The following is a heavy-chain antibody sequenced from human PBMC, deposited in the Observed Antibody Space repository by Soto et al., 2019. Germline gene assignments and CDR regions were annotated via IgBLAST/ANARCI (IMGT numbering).Heavy chain of an antibody. J-gene: IGHJ5*02. Sequence: SETLSLTCTVSGGSTSSYYWSWIRQPPGKGLEWIGYIYYSGSTNYNPSLKSRVTISVDTSKNQFSLKLSSVTAADTAVYYCARVMYYDFWSGYNWFDPWGQGTLVTVSS. CDR3: ARVMYYDFWSGYNWFDP. V-gene: IGHV4-59*01. CDR2: IYYSGST. CDR1: GGSTSSYY. D-gene: IGHD3-3*01.